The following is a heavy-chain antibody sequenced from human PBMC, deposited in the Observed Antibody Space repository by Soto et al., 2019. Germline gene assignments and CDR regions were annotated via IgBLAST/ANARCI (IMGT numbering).Heavy chain of an antibody. Sequence: EVQLVESGGGLVQPGGSLRLSCAASGFTFSSYWMHWVRQAPGKGLVWVSRINSDGSSTSYADSVKGRFTISRDNDKSTLYLQMNRLRAEDTAVYYCVRASLVVAAASREDYWGQGTLVTVSS. V-gene: IGHV3-74*01. CDR1: GFTFSSYW. J-gene: IGHJ4*02. CDR2: INSDGSST. CDR3: VRASLVVAAASREDY. D-gene: IGHD2-15*01.